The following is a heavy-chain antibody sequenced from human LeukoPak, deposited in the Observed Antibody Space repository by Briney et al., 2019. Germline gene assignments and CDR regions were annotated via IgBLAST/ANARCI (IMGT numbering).Heavy chain of an antibody. J-gene: IGHJ4*02. CDR1: GFTFSSYS. D-gene: IGHD3-10*01. CDR2: ISSSSSYI. CDR3: ARDLYGSGSYSPPGPYYFDY. V-gene: IGHV3-21*01. Sequence: GGSLRLSCAASGFTFSSYSMNWVRQAPGKGLEWVSSISSSSSYIYYADSVEGRFSISRDNAKSSLYLQMNSLRAEDTAVYYCARDLYGSGSYSPPGPYYFDYWGQGTLVTVSS.